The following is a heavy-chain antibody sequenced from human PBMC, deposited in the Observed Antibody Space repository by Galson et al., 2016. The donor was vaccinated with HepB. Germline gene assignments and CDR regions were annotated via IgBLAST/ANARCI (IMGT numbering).Heavy chain of an antibody. V-gene: IGHV3-11*01. Sequence: SLRLSCAASGFTFSDSHMNWIRQAPGKGLEWISHLSTSGSTVYYADSVKGRFTISRDNAKKSLFLQMNSLTAEDTAVYYCARDSLNSNSWLWYSDLWGRGTQVTVSS. CDR3: ARDSLNSNSWLWYSDL. D-gene: IGHD6-13*01. CDR1: GFTFSDSH. CDR2: LSTSGSTV. J-gene: IGHJ2*01.